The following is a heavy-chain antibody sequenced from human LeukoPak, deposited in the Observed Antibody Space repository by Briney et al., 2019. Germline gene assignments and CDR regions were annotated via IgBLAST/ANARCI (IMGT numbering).Heavy chain of an antibody. CDR2: ISAYNGNT. CDR1: GYTFTSYG. V-gene: IGHV1-18*01. J-gene: IGHJ4*02. CDR3: ARGVGCSGGSCYSAHNDY. Sequence: ASVKVSCKASGYTFTSYGISRVRQAPGQGLEWMGWISAYNGNTNYAQKLQGRVTMTTDTSTSTAYMELRSLRSDDTAVYYCARGVGCSGGSCYSAHNDYWGQGTLVTVSS. D-gene: IGHD2-15*01.